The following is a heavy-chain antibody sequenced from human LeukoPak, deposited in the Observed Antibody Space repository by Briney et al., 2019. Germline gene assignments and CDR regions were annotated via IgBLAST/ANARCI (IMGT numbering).Heavy chain of an antibody. V-gene: IGHV3-11*04. CDR1: GFTFSDYY. J-gene: IGHJ4*02. CDR2: ISSSSSTI. Sequence: GGSLRLSCAASGFTFSDYYMSWIRQAPGKGLEWVSYISSSSSTIYYADFVKGRFTISRDNAKNSLYLQMNSLRAEDTAVYYCARDRYSSSWYGRGFDYWGQGTLVTVSS. CDR3: ARDRYSSSWYGRGFDY. D-gene: IGHD6-13*01.